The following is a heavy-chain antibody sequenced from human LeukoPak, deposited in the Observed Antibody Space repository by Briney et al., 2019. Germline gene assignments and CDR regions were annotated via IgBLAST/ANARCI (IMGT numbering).Heavy chain of an antibody. J-gene: IGHJ4*02. V-gene: IGHV3-15*01. Sequence: GGSLRLSCAASGFTFSNAWMSWVRQTPGKGLEWVGRINSKTDGGTTDYAAAVKGRFTISRDDSKNTLYLQMNSLKTEDTAVYYCTTHYYYASGILYNWGQGTLVTVSS. CDR2: INSKTDGGTT. CDR3: TTHYYYASGILYN. CDR1: GFTFSNAW. D-gene: IGHD3-10*01.